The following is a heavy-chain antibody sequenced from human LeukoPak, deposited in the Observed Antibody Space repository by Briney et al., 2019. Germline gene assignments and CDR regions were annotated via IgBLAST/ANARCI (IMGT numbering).Heavy chain of an antibody. D-gene: IGHD6-19*01. CDR1: GYSISSGYY. Sequence: PSETLSLTCTVSGYSISSGYYWGWIRQPPGQGLEWIGSIYHSGRTFYNPSLKSRVTISVDTSKNQFSLKLTSVTAADTAVYYCASTSTPGYSSGWTNYYYYYMDVWGKGTTVTVSS. V-gene: IGHV4-38-2*02. CDR3: ASTSTPGYSSGWTNYYYYYMDV. CDR2: IYHSGRT. J-gene: IGHJ6*03.